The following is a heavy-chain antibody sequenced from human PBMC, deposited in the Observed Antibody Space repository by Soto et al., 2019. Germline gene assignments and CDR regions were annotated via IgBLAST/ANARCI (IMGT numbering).Heavy chain of an antibody. V-gene: IGHV3-15*01. Sequence: AGGSLRLSCAASGFTFSNAWMNWVRQAPGKGLEWIGRIKKRADGGTADHATPVKGRFTISRDDSKNTLYLQMNSLKTEDTAVYYCTKVNTYIYDSRGNCYWGQGTLVTVSS. CDR1: GFTFSNAW. CDR2: IKKRADGGTA. CDR3: TKVNTYIYDSRGNCY. D-gene: IGHD3-22*01. J-gene: IGHJ4*02.